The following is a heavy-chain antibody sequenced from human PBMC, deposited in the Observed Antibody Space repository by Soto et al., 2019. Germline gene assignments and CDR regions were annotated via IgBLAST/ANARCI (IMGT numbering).Heavy chain of an antibody. D-gene: IGHD5-12*01. CDR3: ARGVATIGP. J-gene: IGHJ5*02. V-gene: IGHV4-59*01. Sequence: ASETLSLTCTVSGDSIISYCWTWIRQPPGKGLEWIGYIYYSGSTNYNPSLKSRVTISVDTSKNQFSLKLTSVTAADTAVYYCARGVATIGPWGQGTLLTVSS. CDR1: GDSIISYC. CDR2: IYYSGST.